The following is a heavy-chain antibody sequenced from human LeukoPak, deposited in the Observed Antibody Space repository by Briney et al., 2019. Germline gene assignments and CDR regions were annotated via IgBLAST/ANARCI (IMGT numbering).Heavy chain of an antibody. V-gene: IGHV2-5*01. J-gene: IGHJ5*02. CDR1: GFSLSTSGVG. Sequence: SGPTLVKPTQTLTLTCTFSGFSLSTSGVGVGWIRQPPGKALEWLALIYWNDDKRYSPSLKSRLTITKDTSKNQVVLTMTNMDPVDTATYYCVHRQGPAGELGFDPWGQGTLVTVSS. CDR2: IYWNDDK. D-gene: IGHD7-27*01. CDR3: VHRQGPAGELGFDP.